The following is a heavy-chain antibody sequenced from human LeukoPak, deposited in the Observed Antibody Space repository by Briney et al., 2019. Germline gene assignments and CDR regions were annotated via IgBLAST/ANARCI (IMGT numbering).Heavy chain of an antibody. CDR1: GYTFTGYY. D-gene: IGHD1-20*01. CDR3: ARPVLKGYDNCGY. CDR2: FNPNSGGT. V-gene: IGHV1-2*06. Sequence: GASVKVSCKASGYTFTGYYMHWVRQAPGQGLDWMGRFNPNSGGTNYAQKFQGRVTMTRDTSISTAYMELSRLRSDDTAVYYCARPVLKGYDNCGYWGQGTLVTVSS. J-gene: IGHJ4*02.